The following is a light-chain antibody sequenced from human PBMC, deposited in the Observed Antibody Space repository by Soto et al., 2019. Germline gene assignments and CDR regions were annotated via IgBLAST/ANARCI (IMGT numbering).Light chain of an antibody. CDR3: CSYAGSYTWV. CDR2: DVS. Sequence: QSALTQPRSVSGSPGQPVTISCTGTSSDVGGYNFVSWYQHHPGKAPKLMIYDVSKRPSGVPDRFSGSKSGNTASLTISGLQAEDEADYYCCSYAGSYTWVFGTGTKVTVL. J-gene: IGLJ1*01. V-gene: IGLV2-11*01. CDR1: SSDVGGYNF.